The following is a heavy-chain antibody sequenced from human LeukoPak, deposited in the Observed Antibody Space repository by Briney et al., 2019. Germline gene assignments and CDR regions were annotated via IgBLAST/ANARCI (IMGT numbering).Heavy chain of an antibody. Sequence: GGSLRLSCAASGFTFSSYGMHWVRQAPGKGLEWVAFIRYDGSNKYYADSAKGRFTISRDNSKNTLYLQMNSLRAEDTAVYYCAKWGLGNFDYWGQGALVTVSS. CDR3: AKWGLGNFDY. D-gene: IGHD7-27*01. CDR2: IRYDGSNK. J-gene: IGHJ4*02. CDR1: GFTFSSYG. V-gene: IGHV3-30*02.